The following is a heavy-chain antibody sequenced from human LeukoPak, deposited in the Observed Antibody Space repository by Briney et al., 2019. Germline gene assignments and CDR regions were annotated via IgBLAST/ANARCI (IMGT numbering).Heavy chain of an antibody. V-gene: IGHV3-74*01. Sequence: GGSLRLSCAASGFTFSSSWMHWVRQAPGKELVWVSRIRGDGSSIIYADSVKGRFTISRDNSKNTLYLQMNSLRAEDTAVYYCAKDDVVASIDYWGQGTLVTVSS. CDR2: IRGDGSSI. D-gene: IGHD2-15*01. J-gene: IGHJ4*02. CDR1: GFTFSSSW. CDR3: AKDDVVASIDY.